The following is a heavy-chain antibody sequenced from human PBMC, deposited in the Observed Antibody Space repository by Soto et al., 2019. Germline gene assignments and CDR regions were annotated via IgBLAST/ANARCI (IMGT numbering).Heavy chain of an antibody. J-gene: IGHJ4*02. CDR2: IYYSGST. CDR3: ARVGYGKLGLYDSSGYYYFDY. Sequence: SETLSLTCTVSGGSISSYYWSWIRQPPWKGLEWIGYIYYSGSTNYNPSLKSRVTISVDTSKNQFSLKLSSVTAADTAVYYCARVGYGKLGLYDSSGYYYFDYWGQGTLVTVSS. V-gene: IGHV4-59*01. D-gene: IGHD3-22*01. CDR1: GGSISSYY.